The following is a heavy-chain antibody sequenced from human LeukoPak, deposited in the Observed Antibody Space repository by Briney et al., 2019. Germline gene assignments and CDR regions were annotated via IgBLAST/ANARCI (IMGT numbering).Heavy chain of an antibody. CDR1: GYTFTSYD. D-gene: IGHD3-22*01. V-gene: IGHV1-8*01. CDR3: ARGDTIAYSLYYFAMDV. Sequence: ASVKVSCKASGYTFTSYDINWVRQATGQGLEWMGWMNPNSGNTGYAQKFQGRVTMTRNTSISTAYMELSSLRSEDTAVYYCARGDTIAYSLYYFAMDVWGQGTTVTVSS. J-gene: IGHJ6*02. CDR2: MNPNSGNT.